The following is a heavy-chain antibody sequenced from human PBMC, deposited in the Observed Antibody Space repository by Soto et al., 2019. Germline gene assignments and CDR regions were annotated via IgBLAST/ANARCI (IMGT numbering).Heavy chain of an antibody. CDR2: INAGNGNT. CDR1: GYTFTSYA. CDR3: ARSRGTVTIDY. Sequence: ASVKVSCKASGYTFTSYAMHWVRQAPGQRLEWMGWINAGNGNTKYSQKFQGRDTITRDTSASTAYMELSSLRSEDTAVYYCARSRGTVTIDYWGQGTLVTVSS. V-gene: IGHV1-3*01. J-gene: IGHJ4*02. D-gene: IGHD4-17*01.